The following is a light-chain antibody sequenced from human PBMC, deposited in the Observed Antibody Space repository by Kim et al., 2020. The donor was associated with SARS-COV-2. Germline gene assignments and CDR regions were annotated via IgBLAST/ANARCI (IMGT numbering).Light chain of an antibody. CDR2: RDT. V-gene: IGLV3-9*01. CDR3: QIGGGSSNWV. Sequence: ALGQTGKITCGGNTVGSLNVHWYQQRPGQAPVLVIYRDTNRPSGIPDRFSGSNSGSTATLTISRAQAGDEADYYCQIGGGSSNWVFGGGTKVTVL. J-gene: IGLJ3*02. CDR1: TVGSLN.